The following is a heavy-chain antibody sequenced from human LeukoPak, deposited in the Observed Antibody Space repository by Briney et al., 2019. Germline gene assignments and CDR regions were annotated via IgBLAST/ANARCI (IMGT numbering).Heavy chain of an antibody. J-gene: IGHJ2*01. D-gene: IGHD4-17*01. V-gene: IGHV3-20*04. CDR3: ARSMSTVTTRYFDL. CDR2: ITWNGSST. CDR1: GFTFDDYG. Sequence: PGGSLRLSCAASGFTFDDYGLIWVRQAPGKGLEWVSYITWNGSSTTYADSVKGRVTISRDNAKYSLYLQMNSLRAEDTALYYCARSMSTVTTRYFDLWGRGTLVTVSS.